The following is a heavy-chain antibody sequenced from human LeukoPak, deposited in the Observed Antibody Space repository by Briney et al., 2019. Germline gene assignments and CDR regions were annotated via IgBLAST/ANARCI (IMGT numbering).Heavy chain of an antibody. CDR1: GYTFIGYY. CDR2: INPNSGGT. D-gene: IGHD5-12*01. J-gene: IGHJ6*03. V-gene: IGHV1-2*02. CDR3: ARLYSGYGNYYYYMDV. Sequence: GASVKVSCKASGYTFIGYYMHWVRQAPGQGLEWMGWINPNSGGTNYAQKFQGRVTMTGDTSISTAYMELSSLRSDDTAVYYCARLYSGYGNYYYYMDVWGKGTTVTVSS.